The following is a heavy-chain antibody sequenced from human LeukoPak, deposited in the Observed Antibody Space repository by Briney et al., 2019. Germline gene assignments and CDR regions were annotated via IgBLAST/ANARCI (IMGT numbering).Heavy chain of an antibody. CDR1: GYTFTGYY. Sequence: ASVKVSCKASGYTFTGYYMHWVRQAPGQGLEWMGWINPNSGGTNYAQKFQGRVTMTRDTSISTAYMELSRLRSDDTAVYYCATDIVVAGKGTYYFDYWGQGTLVTVSS. CDR3: ATDIVVAGKGTYYFDY. D-gene: IGHD6-19*01. V-gene: IGHV1-2*02. J-gene: IGHJ4*02. CDR2: INPNSGGT.